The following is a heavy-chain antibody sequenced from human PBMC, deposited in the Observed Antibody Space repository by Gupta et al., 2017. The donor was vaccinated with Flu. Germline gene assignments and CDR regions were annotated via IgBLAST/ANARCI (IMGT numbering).Heavy chain of an antibody. CDR2: IYYSGST. D-gene: IGHD6-6*01. J-gene: IGHJ3*02. V-gene: IGHV4-39*01. CDR3: ARHSSSESDAFDI. Sequence: QLQLQESGPGLVKPSETMSLTCTVSGGSISSSSYYWGWIRQPPGKGLERIGSIYYSGSTYYNPSLKSRFTISVDTSKNQFSLNLCSVTAADTAVYYCARHSSSESDAFDIWGQGTMVTGSS. CDR1: GGSISSSSYY.